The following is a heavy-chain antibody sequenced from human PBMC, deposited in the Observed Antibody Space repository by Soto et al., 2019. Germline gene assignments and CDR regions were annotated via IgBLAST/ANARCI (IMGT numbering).Heavy chain of an antibody. CDR1: GFTCSSYA. Sequence: VGSLRLSCAASGFTCSSYAMSWVRQAPGKGLEWVANIKQDGSEKYYVDSVKGRFTISRDNAKNSLYLQMNSLRAEDTAVYYCARDANGLIPYYFDYWGQGTLVTVSS. V-gene: IGHV3-7*01. D-gene: IGHD1-1*01. J-gene: IGHJ4*02. CDR2: IKQDGSEK. CDR3: ARDANGLIPYYFDY.